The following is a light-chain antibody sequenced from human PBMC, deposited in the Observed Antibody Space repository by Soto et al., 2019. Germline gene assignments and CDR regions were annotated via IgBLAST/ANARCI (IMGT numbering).Light chain of an antibody. CDR1: NSNIGAGYD. V-gene: IGLV1-40*01. CDR3: QSYDSSLSALYV. CDR2: GNS. J-gene: IGLJ1*01. Sequence: QSGLAQPPPMFGAPGQRVTISCTGSNSNIGAGYDVHWYQQLPGTAPKLLIYGNSNRPSGVPDRFSGSKSGTSASLAITGLQAEDEADYYCQSYDSSLSALYVFGTGTKVTVL.